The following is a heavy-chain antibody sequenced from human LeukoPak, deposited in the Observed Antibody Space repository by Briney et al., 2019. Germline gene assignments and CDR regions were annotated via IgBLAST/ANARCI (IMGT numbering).Heavy chain of an antibody. D-gene: IGHD3-3*01. CDR1: GDSFRSYY. CDR2: IYYSGST. J-gene: IGHJ5*01. CDR3: ARGRNLEWFDY. Sequence: SETLSLTCTVSGDSFRSYYWSWIRQPPGKGLEWIGYIYYSGSTNYNPSLKSRVTISVDTSKNQFTLKLNSVTAADTAVYYCARGRNLEWFDYWGQGTLVTVSS. V-gene: IGHV4-59*01.